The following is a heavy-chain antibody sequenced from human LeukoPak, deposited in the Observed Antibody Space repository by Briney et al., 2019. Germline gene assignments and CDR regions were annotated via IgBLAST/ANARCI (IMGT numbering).Heavy chain of an antibody. CDR2: INHSGST. J-gene: IGHJ4*02. D-gene: IGHD3-9*01. CDR1: GGSFSGYY. V-gene: IGHV4-34*01. Sequence: PSETLSLTCAVYGGSFSGYYWSWIRQPAGKGLEWIGEINHSGSTNYNPSLKSRVTISVDTSKNQFSLKLSSVTAADTAVYYCARVTGHIDYWGQGTLVTVSS. CDR3: ARVTGHIDY.